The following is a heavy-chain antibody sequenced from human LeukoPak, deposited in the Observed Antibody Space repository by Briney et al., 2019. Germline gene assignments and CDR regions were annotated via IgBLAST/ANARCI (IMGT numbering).Heavy chain of an antibody. CDR1: GFTFSSYG. V-gene: IGHV3-33*06. D-gene: IGHD3-3*01. CDR2: IWYDGSNK. Sequence: PGGSLRLSCAASGFTFSSYGMHWVRQAPGKGLEWVAVIWYDGSNKYYADSVKGRFTISRDNSKNTLYLQMNSLRAEDTAVYYCAKGLTRFLEWFDYWGQGTLVTVSS. J-gene: IGHJ4*02. CDR3: AKGLTRFLEWFDY.